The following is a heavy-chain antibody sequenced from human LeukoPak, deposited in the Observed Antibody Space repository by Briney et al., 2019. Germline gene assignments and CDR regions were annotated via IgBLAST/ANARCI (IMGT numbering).Heavy chain of an antibody. CDR3: ARHTGGNIDY. CDR1: GGSISSSSYY. CDR2: VYSIGST. D-gene: IGHD4-23*01. Sequence: PSETLPLTCTVSGGSISSSSYYWGWFRQPPGKGLEWIGSVYSIGSTFYNPSLKSRVTVSVDSSNNHFSLKLSSVTAADTAVYYCARHTGGNIDYWGQGTLVTVSS. V-gene: IGHV4-39*01. J-gene: IGHJ4*02.